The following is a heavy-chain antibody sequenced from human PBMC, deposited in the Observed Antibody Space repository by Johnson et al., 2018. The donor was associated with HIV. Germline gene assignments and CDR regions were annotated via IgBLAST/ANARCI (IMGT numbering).Heavy chain of an antibody. CDR1: GFSFDDYT. V-gene: IGHV3-43*01. D-gene: IGHD6-19*01. CDR3: AKDQQWLAHDAVDI. CDR2: LCCDGSSK. J-gene: IGHJ3*02. Sequence: EVQLVESGGGLVQPGGSLRLSCAASGFSFDDYTMYWVRQVPGKGLEWDSLLCCDGSSKLYGDSVKGRFTISRDNAKNTLYLQMNSLRAEDTAVYYCAKDQQWLAHDAVDIWGQGTMVTVSS.